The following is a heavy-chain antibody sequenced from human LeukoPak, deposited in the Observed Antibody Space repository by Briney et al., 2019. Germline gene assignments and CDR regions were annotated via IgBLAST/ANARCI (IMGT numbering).Heavy chain of an antibody. V-gene: IGHV1-46*01. D-gene: IGHD3-22*01. CDR3: ARDPQTDSSGYPFDY. J-gene: IGHJ4*02. CDR1: GYTFTTYY. CDR2: ISPSGGGT. Sequence: ASVKVSCKASGYTFTTYYMHWVRQAPGQGLAWMGLISPSGGGTTYAQEFQGRVTMTSDTSTSTVYMELSSLRSEDTAVYYCARDPQTDSSGYPFDYWGQGTLVTVSS.